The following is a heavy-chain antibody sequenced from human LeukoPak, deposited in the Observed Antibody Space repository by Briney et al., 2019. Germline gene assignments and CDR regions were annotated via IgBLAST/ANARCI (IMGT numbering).Heavy chain of an antibody. J-gene: IGHJ4*02. Sequence: GGPLRLSCAAAGFTFSGYEMNWVRQAPGKGLEWVSYISSSGRTIYYADSVKGRFTISRDNAKNSLYLQMNSLRAEDTAVYYCARVSYYGSGSYYLDYWGQGTLVTVSS. D-gene: IGHD3-10*01. V-gene: IGHV3-48*03. CDR1: GFTFSGYE. CDR3: ARVSYYGSGSYYLDY. CDR2: ISSSGRTI.